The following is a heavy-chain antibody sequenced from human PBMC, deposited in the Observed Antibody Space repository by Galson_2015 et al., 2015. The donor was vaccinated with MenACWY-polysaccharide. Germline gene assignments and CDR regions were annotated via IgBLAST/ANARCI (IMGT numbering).Heavy chain of an antibody. CDR3: ARGGRQDYYDSGTIYSYYYYSGMDV. Sequence: ETLSLPCAVHGGSFNGFYWSWIRPPPGQGLEWIGEINHSGDTNYNPSLKGRVSLVVDTSQNQFSLRVTTVTAADTAVYYCARGGRQDYYDSGTIYSYYYYSGMDVWGRGTTVTVSS. CDR2: INHSGDT. CDR1: GGSFNGFY. V-gene: IGHV4-34*01. J-gene: IGHJ6*02. D-gene: IGHD3-10*01.